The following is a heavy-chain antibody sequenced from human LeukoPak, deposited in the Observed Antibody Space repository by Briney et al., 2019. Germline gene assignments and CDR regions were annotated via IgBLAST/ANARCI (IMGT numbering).Heavy chain of an antibody. CDR3: AKRIYGFPPDY. CDR2: INSDGSST. D-gene: IGHD5-12*01. CDR1: GFTFSSYW. Sequence: GGSLRLSCAASGFTFSSYWMHWVRQAPGKGLVWVSRINSDGSSTSYADSVKGRFTISRDNAKNTLYLQMNSLRAEDTAVYYCAKRIYGFPPDYWGQGTLVTVSS. V-gene: IGHV3-74*01. J-gene: IGHJ4*02.